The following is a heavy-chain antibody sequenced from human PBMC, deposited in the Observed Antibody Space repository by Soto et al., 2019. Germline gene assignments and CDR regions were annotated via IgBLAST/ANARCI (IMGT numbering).Heavy chain of an antibody. J-gene: IGHJ6*02. V-gene: IGHV4-39*07. D-gene: IGHD3-3*01. Sequence: SETLSLTCTVSGGSISSSSYYWGWIRQPPGKGLEWIGCIYYSGSTYYNPSLKSRVTISVDTSKNQFSLKLSSVTAADTAVYYCASYYDFWSGYYPPYYYGMDVWGQGTTVTVSS. CDR1: GGSISSSSYY. CDR3: ASYYDFWSGYYPPYYYGMDV. CDR2: IYYSGST.